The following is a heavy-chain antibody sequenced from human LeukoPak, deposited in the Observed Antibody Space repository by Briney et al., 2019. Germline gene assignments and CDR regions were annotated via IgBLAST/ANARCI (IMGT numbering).Heavy chain of an antibody. V-gene: IGHV4-59*01. Sequence: SETLSLTCTVSGGSISYYYWSWIRQSPAQGQERIGYIYYSGTTNYNPSLKSRVTISVDTSKNQFSLQLRSVTAADTAVYFCAREDPQTTVPEGMDVWGQGTTVTVSS. CDR3: AREDPQTTVPEGMDV. CDR2: IYYSGTT. J-gene: IGHJ6*02. D-gene: IGHD4-17*01. CDR1: GGSISYYY.